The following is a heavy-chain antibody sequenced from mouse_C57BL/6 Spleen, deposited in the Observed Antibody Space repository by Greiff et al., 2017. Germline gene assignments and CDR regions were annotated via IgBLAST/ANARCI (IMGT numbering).Heavy chain of an antibody. CDR1: GYSFTGYY. D-gene: IGHD2-4*01. CDR2: INPSTGGT. V-gene: IGHV1-42*01. Sequence: VQLQQSGPELVKPGASVKISCKASGYSFTGYYMNWVKQSPEKSLEWIGEINPSTGGTTYNQKFKAKATLTVDKSSSTAYMQLKSLTSDDSAVYYCARDYDYDENFDDWGQGTTLTVSS. J-gene: IGHJ2*01. CDR3: ARDYDYDENFDD.